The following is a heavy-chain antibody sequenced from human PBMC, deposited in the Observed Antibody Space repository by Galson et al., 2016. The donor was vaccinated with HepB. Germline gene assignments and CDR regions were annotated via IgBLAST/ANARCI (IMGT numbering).Heavy chain of an antibody. J-gene: IGHJ4*02. CDR3: AKGLVSSVDGGVFFDY. CDR2: FHISGNT. Sequence: LSLTCSVSGGSIRSGSYQWTWIRQPAGKGLEWIGHFHISGNTRYNPSLESRVTISADTAKNEISLRLTSVTAPDTAVYYCAKGLVSSVDGGVFFDYWGQGAQVSVSS. D-gene: IGHD3-16*01. CDR1: GGSIRSGSYQ. V-gene: IGHV4-61*09.